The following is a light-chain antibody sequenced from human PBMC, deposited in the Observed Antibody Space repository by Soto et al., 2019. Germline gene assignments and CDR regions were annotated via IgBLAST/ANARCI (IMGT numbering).Light chain of an antibody. CDR2: GAS. V-gene: IGKV3-15*01. J-gene: IGKJ1*01. Sequence: EIVLTQSPATLSVSPGERATLSCRASQSVDSNLVWYQQKPGQAPRLVIYGASTTVTGIPARFSGSGSGTEFTLTISNLQSEASAVYYCQQYDSWPPWTFGQGTKVEI. CDR1: QSVDSN. CDR3: QQYDSWPPWT.